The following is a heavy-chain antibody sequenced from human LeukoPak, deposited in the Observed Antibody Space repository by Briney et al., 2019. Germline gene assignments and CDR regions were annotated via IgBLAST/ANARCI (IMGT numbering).Heavy chain of an antibody. D-gene: IGHD6-13*01. V-gene: IGHV3-23*01. J-gene: IGHJ4*02. CDR2: ISGSGGST. CDR3: ASRLFSSSWYY. CDR1: GFTFSGYA. Sequence: PGGSLRLSCAASGFTFSGYAMSWVRQAPGKGLEWVSAISGSGGSTYYADSVKGRFTISRDNSKNTLYLQMNSLRAEDTAVYYCASRLFSSSWYYWGQGTLVTVSS.